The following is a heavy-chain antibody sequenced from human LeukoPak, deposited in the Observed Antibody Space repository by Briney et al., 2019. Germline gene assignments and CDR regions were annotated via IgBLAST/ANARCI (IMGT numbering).Heavy chain of an antibody. Sequence: ASVKVSCKASGYIFAGNYIHWIRQAPGLGLEWMGWIDPNTGDTNYARKFQARVTMTGDTSTSTAFMELSRLRSDDTAVYYCARSFWSGYFDLDFWGQGTLVTVSS. J-gene: IGHJ4*02. V-gene: IGHV1-2*02. D-gene: IGHD3-3*01. CDR1: GYIFAGNY. CDR3: ARSFWSGYFDLDF. CDR2: IDPNTGDT.